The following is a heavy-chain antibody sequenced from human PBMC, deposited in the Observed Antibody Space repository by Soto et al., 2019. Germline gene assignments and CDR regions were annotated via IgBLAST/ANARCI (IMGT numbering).Heavy chain of an antibody. V-gene: IGHV1-46*01. Sequence: GASVKVSCKASGISFINHYVHWVRQAPGQGPEWMGVINPAGSVTVYALKLQDRVTVTRDTSASTAYMELSSLRSEDTAVYYCARAPSWYNFDYWGRGTLVTSPQ. D-gene: IGHD6-13*01. J-gene: IGHJ4*02. CDR3: ARAPSWYNFDY. CDR1: GISFINHY. CDR2: INPAGSVT.